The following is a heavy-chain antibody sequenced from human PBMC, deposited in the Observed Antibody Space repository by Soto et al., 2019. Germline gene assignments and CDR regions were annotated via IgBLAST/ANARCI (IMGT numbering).Heavy chain of an antibody. CDR2: ISGRDDTA. CDR3: VKGAWLDY. J-gene: IGHJ4*02. CDR1: GFTFSTFD. Sequence: PGGSLRLSCAASGFTFSTFDMSWVRRPPGKGLEWVSVISGRDDTANYADSVKGRFTISKDKSSNTLYLQMNNLRAEDTAVYYCVKGAWLDYWGQGTLVTVSS. D-gene: IGHD6-19*01. V-gene: IGHV3-23*01.